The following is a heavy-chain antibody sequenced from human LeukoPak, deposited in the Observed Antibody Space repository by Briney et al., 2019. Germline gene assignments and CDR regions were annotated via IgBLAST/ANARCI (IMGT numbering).Heavy chain of an antibody. D-gene: IGHD1-26*01. CDR1: GGSISSYY. CDR3: AREGGSYYASYFDY. Sequence: SETLSLTCTVSGGSISSYYWSWIRQPPGKGLEWIGYIYTSGSTNYNPSLKSRVTISLDTSKNQFSLKLSSVTAADTAMYYCAREGGSYYASYFDYWGQGTLVTVSS. V-gene: IGHV4-59*01. CDR2: IYTSGST. J-gene: IGHJ4*02.